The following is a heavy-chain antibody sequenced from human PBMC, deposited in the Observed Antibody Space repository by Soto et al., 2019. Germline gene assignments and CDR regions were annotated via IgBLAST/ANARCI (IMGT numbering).Heavy chain of an antibody. D-gene: IGHD3-22*01. CDR1: GGSISSSSYY. J-gene: IGHJ4*02. V-gene: IGHV4-39*01. Sequence: WETLSLTCTVSGGSISSSSYYWGWIHQPPGKGLEWIGSIYYSGSTYYNPSLKSRVTISVDTSKNQFSLKLSSVTAADTAVYYCARHYYDSSGYEACFDYWGQGTLVTVSS. CDR3: ARHYYDSSGYEACFDY. CDR2: IYYSGST.